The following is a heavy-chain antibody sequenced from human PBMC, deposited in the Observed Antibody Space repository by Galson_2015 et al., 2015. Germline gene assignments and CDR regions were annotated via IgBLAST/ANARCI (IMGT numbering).Heavy chain of an antibody. D-gene: IGHD3-10*01. J-gene: IGHJ4*02. CDR2: IDLVNGNT. V-gene: IGHV1-3*01. CDR3: ARYGSGSFAY. Sequence: SVKVSCKASGYTFTTYAFHWVRQAPGQGLEWMGWIDLVNGNTKYPRKFQGRVSFTRDTSASTAYMEVNTLTSEDTTVYYCARYGSGSFAYWGQGTLVTVSS. CDR1: GYTFTTYA.